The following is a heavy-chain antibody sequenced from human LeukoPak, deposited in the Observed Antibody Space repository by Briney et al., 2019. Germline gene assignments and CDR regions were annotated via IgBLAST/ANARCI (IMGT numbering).Heavy chain of an antibody. V-gene: IGHV4-4*07. CDR1: GTSISTYY. D-gene: IGHD5-24*01. CDR2: IYTSGST. J-gene: IGHJ3*02. CDR3: ARDLDGYNFADAFDI. Sequence: SETLSLTCTVSGTSISTYYWSWIRQPAGKGLECIGRIYTSGSTNYMSSLKSRVTISVDRSKNQFSLKLSSVTAADTAVYYCARDLDGYNFADAFDIWGQGTMVTVSS.